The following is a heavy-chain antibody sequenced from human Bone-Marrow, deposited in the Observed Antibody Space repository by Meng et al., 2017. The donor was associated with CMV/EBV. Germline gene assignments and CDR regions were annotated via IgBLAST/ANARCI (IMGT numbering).Heavy chain of an antibody. CDR1: GFTFSSYS. CDR3: ARDGRAPYGSGSYYYYYYGMDV. J-gene: IGHJ6*02. CDR2: ISSSSSTI. Sequence: GESLKISCAASGFTFSSYSMNWVRQAPGKGLEWVSYISSSSSTIYYADSVKGRFTISRDNAKNSLYLQMNSLRAEDTAVYYCARDGRAPYGSGSYYYYYYGMDVCGQGTTVTVSS. D-gene: IGHD3-10*01. V-gene: IGHV3-48*04.